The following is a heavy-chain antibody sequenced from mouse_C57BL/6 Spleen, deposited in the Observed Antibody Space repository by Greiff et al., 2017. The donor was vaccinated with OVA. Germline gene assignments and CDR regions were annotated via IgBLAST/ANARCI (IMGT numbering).Heavy chain of an antibody. Sequence: VQLQQSGAELVKPGASVKISCKASGYAFSSYWMNWVKQRPGKGLEWIGQIYPGDGDTNYNGKFKGKATLTADKSSSTAYMQLSSLTSEDSAVYFCARSEGTLYAMDYWGQGTSVTVSS. V-gene: IGHV1-80*01. CDR3: ARSEGTLYAMDY. J-gene: IGHJ4*01. D-gene: IGHD3-3*01. CDR2: IYPGDGDT. CDR1: GYAFSSYW.